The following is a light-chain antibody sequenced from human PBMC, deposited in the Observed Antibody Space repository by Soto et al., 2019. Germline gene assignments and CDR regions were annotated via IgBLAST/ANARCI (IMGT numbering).Light chain of an antibody. CDR3: QQSHITTLFT. CDR2: PAS. V-gene: IGKV1-39*01. J-gene: IGKJ2*01. Sequence: DIQMTQSPSSLSASLGDRVTITCRASQNINSHLNWYQQKPGKAPKVLIYPASRLQSGVPSRFSGSGSATEFPLTISSLEPEDFAAYYCQQSHITTLFTFGKGTKLEIK. CDR1: QNINSH.